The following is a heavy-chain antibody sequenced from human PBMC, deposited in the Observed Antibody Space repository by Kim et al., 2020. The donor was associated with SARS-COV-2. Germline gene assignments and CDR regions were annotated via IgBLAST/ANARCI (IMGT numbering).Heavy chain of an antibody. V-gene: IGHV3-23*01. CDR3: AKGQSGTRQARYSDY. CDR1: GYTFSSYA. CDR2: VSSAGLRT. D-gene: IGHD1-26*01. Sequence: GGSLRLSCAASGYTFSSYAMTWVRQAPGKGLEWVAAVSSAGLRTYYADSLKGRFTISRDNSKNTVNLQMNSLRPEDSAVYYCAKGQSGTRQARYSDYWGQGILVTVSS. J-gene: IGHJ4*02.